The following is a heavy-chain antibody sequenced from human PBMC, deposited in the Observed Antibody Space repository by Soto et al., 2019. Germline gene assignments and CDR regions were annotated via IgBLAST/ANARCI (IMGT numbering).Heavy chain of an antibody. CDR2: ISTRSTYT. CDR1: GFIFSDYY. J-gene: IGHJ6*02. Sequence: GGSLRLSCAASGFIFSDYYMSLVRQTPGKGLECVSYISTRSTYTNYADSVKGRFTISRDNTKNSLYLQMDSLRVEDTAVYYCARDLAWKRGKVGRYYYGMDVWGQGTTVTVSS. V-gene: IGHV3-11*06. CDR3: ARDLAWKRGKVGRYYYGMDV. D-gene: IGHD1-1*01.